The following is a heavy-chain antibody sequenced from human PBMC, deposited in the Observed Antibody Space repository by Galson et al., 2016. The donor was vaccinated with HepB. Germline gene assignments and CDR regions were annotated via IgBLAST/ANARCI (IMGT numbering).Heavy chain of an antibody. V-gene: IGHV3-30*18. CDR1: GFTFSSYG. J-gene: IGHJ3*02. CDR3: ANVYPPVAAAGGGAFDI. D-gene: IGHD6-13*01. CDR2: ISYDGSNK. Sequence: SLRLSCAASGFTFSSYGMHWVRQAPGKGLEWVAVISYDGSNKYYADSVKGRFTTSRDNSKNTLYLQMNSLRAEDTAVYYCANVYPPVAAAGGGAFDIWGQGTMVTVSS.